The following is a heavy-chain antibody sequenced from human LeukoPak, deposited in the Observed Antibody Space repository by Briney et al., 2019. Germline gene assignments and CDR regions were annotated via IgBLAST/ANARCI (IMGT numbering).Heavy chain of an antibody. CDR1: GCSFTSYW. J-gene: IGHJ6*02. CDR2: IYPGDSDT. D-gene: IGHD6-13*01. CDR3: ARRGIAAAGQEGYYYGMDV. Sequence: PGESLKISCKGSGCSFTSYWIGWVRQMPGKGLEWMGIIYPGDSDTRYSPSFQGQVTISADKSISTAYLQWSSLKASDTAMYYCARRGIAAAGQEGYYYGMDVWGQGTTVTVSS. V-gene: IGHV5-51*01.